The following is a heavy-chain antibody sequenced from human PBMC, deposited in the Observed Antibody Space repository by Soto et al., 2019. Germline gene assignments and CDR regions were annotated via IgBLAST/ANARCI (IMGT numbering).Heavy chain of an antibody. V-gene: IGHV3-23*01. D-gene: IGHD1-1*01. CDR3: AKVMIPNNDMIFAS. CDR1: GFPFSSYF. J-gene: IGHJ4*02. Sequence: TGGSLRLSCEASGFPFSSYFMIWVRQAPGKGLEWVSSLSSGDTTYYADSVKGRFTISRDNSENTLHLQMHSLRAEDTAVYYCAKVMIPNNDMIFASWGQGTLVTVSS. CDR2: LSSGDTT.